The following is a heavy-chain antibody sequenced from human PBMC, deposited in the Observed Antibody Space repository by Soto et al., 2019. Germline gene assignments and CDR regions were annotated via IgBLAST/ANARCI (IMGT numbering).Heavy chain of an antibody. CDR2: ISNDGRNK. CDR1: GFPFSTYG. J-gene: IGHJ4*02. V-gene: IGHV3-30*03. D-gene: IGHD6-19*01. Sequence: GGSLRLSCAASGFPFSTYGMHWVRQAPGKGLEWVAVISNDGRNKYYTDSVKGRFTISRDNSKNTLYLQMNSLRVEDTAVYYCARGLYSSGPFDYWGQGTLVTVSS. CDR3: ARGLYSSGPFDY.